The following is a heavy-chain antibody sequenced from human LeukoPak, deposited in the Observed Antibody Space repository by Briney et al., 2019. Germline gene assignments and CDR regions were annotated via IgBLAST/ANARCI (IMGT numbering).Heavy chain of an antibody. D-gene: IGHD5-18*01. J-gene: IGHJ4*02. CDR3: ARGGRYSYPRWYFDY. Sequence: PGGSLRLSCAASGFTFSSYEMNWVRQAPGKGLEWVSYISSSGSTIYYADSVKGRFTISRDNAKNSLYLQMNSLRAEDTAVYYCARGGRYSYPRWYFDYWGQGTLVTVSS. CDR1: GFTFSSYE. V-gene: IGHV3-48*03. CDR2: ISSSGSTI.